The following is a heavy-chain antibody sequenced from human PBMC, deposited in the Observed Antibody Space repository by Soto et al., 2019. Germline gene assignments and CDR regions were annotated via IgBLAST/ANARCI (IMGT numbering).Heavy chain of an antibody. CDR3: ARDEYSRSSLGNYYVMDV. V-gene: IGHV1-69*13. J-gene: IGHJ6*02. Sequence: SVKVSCKASGGTFSSYAISWVRQAPGQGLEWMGGIIPIFGTANYAQKFQGRVTITADESTSTAYMELSSLRSEDTAVYYCARDEYSRSSLGNYYVMDVWGQGTTVTVSS. CDR2: IIPIFGTA. CDR1: GGTFSSYA. D-gene: IGHD6-6*01.